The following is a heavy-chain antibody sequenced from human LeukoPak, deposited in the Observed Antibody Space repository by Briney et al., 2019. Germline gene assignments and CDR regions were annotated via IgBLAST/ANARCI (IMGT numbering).Heavy chain of an antibody. Sequence: GGSLRLSCAASGFSFSSYGMHWVRQAPGKGLEWVAVMSYDGSKEYYADSVKGRFAISRDNSKNTLYLQMNSLRAEDTAVYYCAKPPYDSSGYYQSTFDYWGQGTLVTVSS. J-gene: IGHJ4*02. CDR3: AKPPYDSSGYYQSTFDY. V-gene: IGHV3-30*18. CDR2: MSYDGSKE. D-gene: IGHD3-22*01. CDR1: GFSFSSYG.